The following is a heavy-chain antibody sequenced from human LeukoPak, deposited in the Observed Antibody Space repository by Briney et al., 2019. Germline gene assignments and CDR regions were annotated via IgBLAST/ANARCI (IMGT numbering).Heavy chain of an antibody. CDR3: AKDKAAHPREPIFDY. CDR2: ISWNSGSI. J-gene: IGHJ4*02. Sequence: GRSLRLSCAASGFTFDDYAMHWVRQAPGKGLEWVSGISWNSGSIGYADSVKRRFTISRDNAKTSLYLQMNSLRAEDTALYYCAKDKAAHPREPIFDYWGQGTLVTVSS. D-gene: IGHD1-14*01. CDR1: GFTFDDYA. V-gene: IGHV3-9*01.